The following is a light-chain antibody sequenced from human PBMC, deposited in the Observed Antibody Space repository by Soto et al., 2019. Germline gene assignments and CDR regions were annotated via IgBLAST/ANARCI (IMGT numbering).Light chain of an antibody. Sequence: KINQAPASLSEYVGDSFTLTCRASQTISSWLAWYQQKPGKAPKVLIYDASSLGSGVPSRFSGSGSGTEFTLTISRLEPEDFAVYYCQQYGSSPRTFGQGAKVDIK. J-gene: IGKJ1*01. V-gene: IGKV1-5*01. CDR2: DAS. CDR1: QTISSW. CDR3: QQYGSSPRT.